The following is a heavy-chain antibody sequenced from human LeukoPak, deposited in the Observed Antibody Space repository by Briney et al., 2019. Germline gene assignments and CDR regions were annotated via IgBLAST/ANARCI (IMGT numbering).Heavy chain of an antibody. CDR2: ITTKPDNYAT. V-gene: IGHV3-73*01. Sequence: GGSLRLSCAASGFTFSGSDIHWVRQASGKGLEWVGRITTKPDNYATAYAASVKGSFTISRDDSESTAYLQMNSLKTEDTAVYYCTTYRSGHYWGQGTLVTVSS. J-gene: IGHJ4*02. D-gene: IGHD6-19*01. CDR3: TTYRSGHY. CDR1: GFTFSGSD.